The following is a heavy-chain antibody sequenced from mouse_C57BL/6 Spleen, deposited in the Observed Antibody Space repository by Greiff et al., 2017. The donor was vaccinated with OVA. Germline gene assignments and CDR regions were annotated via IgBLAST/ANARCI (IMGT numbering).Heavy chain of an antibody. CDR2: IYPGDGDT. CDR1: GYAFSSYW. CDR3: ARSTVYWYFDV. Sequence: VQLQQSGAELVKPGASVKISCKASGYAFSSYWMNWVKQRPGKGLEWIGQIYPGDGDTNYNGKFKGKDTLTADKSSSTAYMQLSSLTSEDSAVYFCARSTVYWYFDVWGTGTTVTVSS. J-gene: IGHJ1*03. V-gene: IGHV1-80*01.